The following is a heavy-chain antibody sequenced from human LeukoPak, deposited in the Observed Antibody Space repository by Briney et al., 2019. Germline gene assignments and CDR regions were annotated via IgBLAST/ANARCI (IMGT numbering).Heavy chain of an antibody. Sequence: SETLSLTCTVSGGSISSSSYYWGWIRQPPGEGLEWIGSIYYSGSTYYNPSLKSRVTISVDTPKNQFSLKLSSVTAADTAVYYCARHVAAAIDYWGQGTLVTVSS. CDR1: GGSISSSSYY. CDR2: IYYSGST. J-gene: IGHJ4*02. CDR3: ARHVAAAIDY. V-gene: IGHV4-39*01. D-gene: IGHD6-13*01.